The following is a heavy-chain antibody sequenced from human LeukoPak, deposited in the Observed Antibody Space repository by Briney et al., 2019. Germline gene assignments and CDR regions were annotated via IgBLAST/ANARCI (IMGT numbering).Heavy chain of an antibody. CDR2: IYHTGST. CDR1: GGSINSGGYY. CDR3: ARALVAPLGGYFDY. V-gene: IGHV4-30-2*01. J-gene: IGHJ4*02. Sequence: SETLSLTCTVSGGSINSGGYYWTWIRQPPGKGLECIGYIYHTGSTYYSPSLKSRVTISVDRSKNQFSLKLTSVTAADTAMYYCARALVAPLGGYFDYWGQGTLVTVSS. D-gene: IGHD1-26*01.